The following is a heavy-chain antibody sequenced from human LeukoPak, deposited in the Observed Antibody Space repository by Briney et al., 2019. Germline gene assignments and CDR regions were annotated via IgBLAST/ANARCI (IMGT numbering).Heavy chain of an antibody. CDR2: ISGSDGST. J-gene: IGHJ6*03. Sequence: GGSLRLSCAASGFTFSSYAMSWVRQAPGKGLEWVSGISGSDGSTNYADSVKGRFTISRENSKNTLYLQMNSLRAEDTAVYYCAKTTDNYYYYYMDVWGKGTTVTVSS. CDR3: AKTTDNYYYYYMDV. V-gene: IGHV3-23*01. CDR1: GFTFSSYA. D-gene: IGHD4-17*01.